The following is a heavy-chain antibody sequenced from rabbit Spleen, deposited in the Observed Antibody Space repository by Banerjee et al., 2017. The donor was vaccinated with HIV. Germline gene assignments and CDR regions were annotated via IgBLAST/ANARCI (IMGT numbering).Heavy chain of an antibody. V-gene: IGHV1S45*01. J-gene: IGHJ2*01. CDR1: GFSFSSNW. D-gene: IGHD1-1*01. Sequence: QEQLLESGGGLVKPEGSLKLSCTVSGFSFSSNWICWVRQAPGKGLEWIACIDTNDGDTDYAIWPKGRFTISKTSSTTVTLQMTSLTAADTATYFCARNYVNAFDPWGPGTLVTVS. CDR2: IDTNDGDT. CDR3: ARNYVNAFDP.